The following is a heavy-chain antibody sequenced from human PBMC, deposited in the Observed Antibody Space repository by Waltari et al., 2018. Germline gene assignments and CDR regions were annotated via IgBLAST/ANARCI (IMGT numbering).Heavy chain of an antibody. CDR2: TYPAGSA. CDR3: AIARDEHTAMVYFDN. CDR1: GFTVSSTH. D-gene: IGHD5-18*01. Sequence: EVKLVESGGGLVHPGGSLRLSCAASGFTVSSTHMSWVRQAPGKGPEWVSITYPAGSAYTADAVAGRFTMSRDIANNMVHLQMNRLRLEDSATYYCAIARDEHTAMVYFDNWGQGTLVSVSS. J-gene: IGHJ4*02. V-gene: IGHV3-66*02.